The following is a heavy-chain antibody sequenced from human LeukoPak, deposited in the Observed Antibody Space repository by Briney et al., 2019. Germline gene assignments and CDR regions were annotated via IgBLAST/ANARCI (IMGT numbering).Heavy chain of an antibody. CDR1: GGTFSSHG. J-gene: IGHJ4*02. CDR3: ASLTGRDSSSDY. V-gene: IGHV1-69*04. D-gene: IGHD6-6*01. Sequence: ASVKVSCKASGGTFSSHGINWVRQAPGQGLEWMGRIIPIFGIANYAQKFQGRVTMTRDTSISTAYMELSRLRSDDAAVYYCASLTGRDSSSDYWGQGTLVTVSS. CDR2: IIPIFGIA.